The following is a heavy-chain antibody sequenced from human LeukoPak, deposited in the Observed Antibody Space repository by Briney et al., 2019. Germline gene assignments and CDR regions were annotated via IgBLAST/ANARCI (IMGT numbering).Heavy chain of an antibody. J-gene: IGHJ4*02. CDR2: IYYSGST. V-gene: IGHV4-61*01. CDR3: AREPTYCSGGSCYMYYFDY. D-gene: IGHD2-15*01. Sequence: PSQTLSLTCTVSGGSISSGSYYWSWIRQPPGKGLEWIGYIYYSGSTNYNPSLKSRVTISVDTSKNQFSLKLSSVTAADTAVYYCAREPTYCSGGSCYMYYFDYWGQGTLVTVSS. CDR1: GGSISSGSYY.